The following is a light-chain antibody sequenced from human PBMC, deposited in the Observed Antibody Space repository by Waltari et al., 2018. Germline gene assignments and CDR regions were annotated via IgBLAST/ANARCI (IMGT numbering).Light chain of an antibody. CDR3: QSYDTSLSVV. J-gene: IGLJ2*01. Sequence: QSVLTQPPSVSGAPGQRVTLSCTGSGSNIGPYDVHWYQHRPGKAPTLLIYGVNNRPSGVPDRFFGSKSGTSASLAITSLRAEDEGVYYCQSYDTSLSVVFGGGTKLTVL. CDR1: GSNIGPYD. CDR2: GVN. V-gene: IGLV1-40*01.